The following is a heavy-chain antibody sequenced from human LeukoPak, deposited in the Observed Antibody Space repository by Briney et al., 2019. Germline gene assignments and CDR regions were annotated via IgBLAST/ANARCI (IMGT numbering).Heavy chain of an antibody. Sequence: GGSLRLSCAASGFTFSNFAMHWVRQAPGKGLEWVAGISYDAGKTYYADSVRGRFTISRDTSKPTLYLQMNGLRAEDTAVYYCARDSGRSATYFNYWGQGTLVTVSS. J-gene: IGHJ4*02. D-gene: IGHD3-10*01. CDR3: ARDSGRSATYFNY. V-gene: IGHV3-30*04. CDR1: GFTFSNFA. CDR2: ISYDAGKT.